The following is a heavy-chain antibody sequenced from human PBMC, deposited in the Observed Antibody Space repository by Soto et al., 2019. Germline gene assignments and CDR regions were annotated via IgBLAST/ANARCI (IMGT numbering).Heavy chain of an antibody. CDR1: AFTFSSYA. J-gene: IGHJ4*02. V-gene: IGHV3-23*01. CDR3: AKDGLGAYTYGSYYFDY. D-gene: IGHD5-18*01. CDR2: ISSSGGST. Sequence: GGSLRLSCAASAFTFSSYAMSWVRQAPGKGLEWVSTISSSGGSTYYADSVKGRFTISRDNSKNTLYLQMNSLRAEDTAVYYCAKDGLGAYTYGSYYFDYWGQGT.